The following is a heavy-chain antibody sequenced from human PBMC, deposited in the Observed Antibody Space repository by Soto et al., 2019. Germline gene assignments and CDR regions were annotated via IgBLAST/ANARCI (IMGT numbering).Heavy chain of an antibody. V-gene: IGHV3-23*01. CDR1: GFTFSSYA. CDR3: AKDQYVYYDILTGYYSGGVLDY. Sequence: GGSLRLSCAASGFTFSSYAMSWVRQAPGKGLEWVSAISGSGGSTYYADSVKGRFTISRDNSKNTLYLQMNSLRAEDTAVYYCAKDQYVYYDILTGYYSGGVLDYWGQGTLVTVSS. D-gene: IGHD3-9*01. CDR2: ISGSGGST. J-gene: IGHJ4*02.